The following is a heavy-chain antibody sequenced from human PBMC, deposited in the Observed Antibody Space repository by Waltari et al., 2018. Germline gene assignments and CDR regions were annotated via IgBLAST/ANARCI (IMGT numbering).Heavy chain of an antibody. J-gene: IGHJ5*02. V-gene: IGHV1-69*13. CDR1: GGTFSSYA. D-gene: IGHD3-3*01. CDR3: HSTYYDFWSGYPGWFDP. CDR2: IVPIFGTA. Sequence: QVQLVQSGAEVKKPGSSVKVSCKASGGTFSSYAISWVRQAPGHGLEWMGRIVPIFGTANYGQKFQGRVTITADNAMSTAYWELSSLRSEDTVVYYCHSTYYDFWSGYPGWFDPWGQGTLVTVSS.